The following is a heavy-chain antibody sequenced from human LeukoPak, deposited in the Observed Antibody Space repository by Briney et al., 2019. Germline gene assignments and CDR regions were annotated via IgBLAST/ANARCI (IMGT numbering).Heavy chain of an antibody. CDR3: ARRRGYCSSTSCLNWFDP. J-gene: IGHJ5*02. CDR2: IFHSGST. V-gene: IGHV4-38-2*02. CDR1: GYSISSGYY. D-gene: IGHD2-2*01. Sequence: SETLSLTCTVSGYSISSGYYWGWIRQPPGKGLEWIGSIFHSGSTYYNPSLKSRVTISVDTSKNQFSLKLSSVTAADTAVYYCARRRGYCSSTSCLNWFDPWGQGTLVTVSP.